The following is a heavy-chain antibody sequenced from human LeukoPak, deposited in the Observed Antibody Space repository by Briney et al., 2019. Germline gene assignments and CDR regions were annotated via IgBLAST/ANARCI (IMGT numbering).Heavy chain of an antibody. CDR1: GGSISSGSYY. V-gene: IGHV4-61*02. D-gene: IGHD6-13*01. CDR2: IYTSGST. Sequence: SETLSLTCTVSGGSISSGSYYWSWIRQPAGKGLEWTGRIYTSGSTYYNPSLKSRVTISVDTSKNQFSLKLSSVTAADTAVYYCARDGIAAAGITLHYWFDPWGQGTLVTVSS. J-gene: IGHJ5*02. CDR3: ARDGIAAAGITLHYWFDP.